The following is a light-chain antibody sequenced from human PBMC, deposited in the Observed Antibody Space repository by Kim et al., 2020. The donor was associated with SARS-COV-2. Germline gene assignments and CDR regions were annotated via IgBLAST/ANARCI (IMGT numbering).Light chain of an antibody. J-gene: IGLJ2*01. V-gene: IGLV2-8*01. CDR1: RSNVGGYNY. Sequence: QSVTISCTGTRSNVGGYNYVSWYQQHPGKAPRLIIYEVTKRPSGVPDRFSGSKSDNTATLTVSELQAEDEADYYCSSYAGTNALGIFGGGTQLTVL. CDR3: SSYAGTNALGI. CDR2: EVT.